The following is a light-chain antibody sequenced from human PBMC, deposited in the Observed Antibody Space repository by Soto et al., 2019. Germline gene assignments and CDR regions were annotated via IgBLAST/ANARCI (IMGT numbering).Light chain of an antibody. CDR2: EAS. J-gene: IGKJ1*01. CDR3: QQRSNWPPTWT. V-gene: IGKV3-11*01. CDR1: QNIDSY. Sequence: IVLTQSPATLSLSPGERATLSCRASQNIDSYLAWYQQKPGQAPRLLLYEASNRPTGIPSRFSGSGSGTDFTLTISSLEPEDFAVYYCQQRSNWPPTWTFGQGTKVEIK.